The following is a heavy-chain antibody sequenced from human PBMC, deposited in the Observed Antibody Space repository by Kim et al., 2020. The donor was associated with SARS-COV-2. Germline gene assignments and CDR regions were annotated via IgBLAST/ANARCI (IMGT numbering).Heavy chain of an antibody. Sequence: ASVKVSCKASGYTFTNYFMHWVRQAPGQGLEWMGVMNPSTSTTTYAQEFQGRVTMTRHTSTSTFSMELSSLRSEDTALYFCARDIHVIQYSPYGMDDWGQ. V-gene: IGHV1-46*01. CDR3: ARDIHVIQYSPYGMDD. D-gene: IGHD3-9*01. CDR2: MNPSTSTT. CDR1: GYTFTNYF. J-gene: IGHJ6*02.